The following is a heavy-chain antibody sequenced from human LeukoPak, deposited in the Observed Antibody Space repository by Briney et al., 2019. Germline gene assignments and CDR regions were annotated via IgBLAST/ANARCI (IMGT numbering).Heavy chain of an antibody. Sequence: GGSLRLSCAASGFTVSSNYMSWVRQAPGKGLEWGSVIYSGGSTYYADSVKGRFTISRDNSKNTLYLQMNSLRAEDTAVYYCARDFPPDGVYCSGGSCYHDYWGQGTLVTVSS. CDR3: ARDFPPDGVYCSGGSCYHDY. J-gene: IGHJ4*02. CDR2: IYSGGST. CDR1: GFTVSSNY. V-gene: IGHV3-66*01. D-gene: IGHD2-15*01.